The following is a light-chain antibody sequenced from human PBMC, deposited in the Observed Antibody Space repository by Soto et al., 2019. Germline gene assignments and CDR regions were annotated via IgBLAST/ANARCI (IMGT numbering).Light chain of an antibody. CDR2: LEGSGSY. V-gene: IGLV4-60*02. CDR1: IGHIGYI. CDR3: ETWDSNTHTV. J-gene: IGLJ3*02. Sequence: QPVLTQSSSASASLGSSANLTGTRTIGHIGYIIAWHQQQPGKAPRYLMKLEGSGSYNKGSGVPDRFSGSSSGADRYLTISNLQFEDEADYYCETWDSNTHTVFGGGTKVTVL.